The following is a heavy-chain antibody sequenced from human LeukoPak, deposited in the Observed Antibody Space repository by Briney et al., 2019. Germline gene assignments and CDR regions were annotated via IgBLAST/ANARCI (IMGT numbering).Heavy chain of an antibody. D-gene: IGHD1-26*01. CDR2: IYTSGST. V-gene: IGHV4-61*02. J-gene: IGHJ4*02. CDR1: GGSINSGSYY. Sequence: SETLSLTCIVSGGSINSGSYYWSWIRQPAGKGLEWIGRIYTSGSTNYNPSLKSRVTISVDTSKNQFSLKLSSVTAADTAVYYCARGLSSSGSYWYYFDYWGQGTLVAVFS. CDR3: ARGLSSSGSYWYYFDY.